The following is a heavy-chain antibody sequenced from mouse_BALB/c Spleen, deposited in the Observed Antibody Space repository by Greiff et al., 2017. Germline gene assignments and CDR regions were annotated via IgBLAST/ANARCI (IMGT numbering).Heavy chain of an antibody. CDR2: IDPANGNT. Sequence: EVKLVESGAELVKPGASVKLSCTASGFNIKDTYMHWVKQRPEQGLEWIGRIDPANGNTKYDPKFQGKATTTADTSSNTAYLQLSSLTSEDTAVYYCALTTAYYFDYWGQGTTLTVSS. V-gene: IGHV14-3*02. J-gene: IGHJ2*01. D-gene: IGHD1-2*01. CDR1: GFNIKDTY. CDR3: ALTTAYYFDY.